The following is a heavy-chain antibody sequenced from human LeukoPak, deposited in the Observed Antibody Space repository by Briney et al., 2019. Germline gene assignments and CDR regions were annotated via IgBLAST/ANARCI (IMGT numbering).Heavy chain of an antibody. V-gene: IGHV4-4*07. Sequence: SQTLSLTCTVSGDSLSTYYWGWIRQPAGERLEWIGRIYTSGSTTYNPSLESRVTMSVETPTNQFSLNLSSVTAADTAVYYCARAISSVWFKNAFDIWGQGTMVTVSS. D-gene: IGHD6-19*01. J-gene: IGHJ3*02. CDR1: GDSLSTYY. CDR2: IYTSGST. CDR3: ARAISSVWFKNAFDI.